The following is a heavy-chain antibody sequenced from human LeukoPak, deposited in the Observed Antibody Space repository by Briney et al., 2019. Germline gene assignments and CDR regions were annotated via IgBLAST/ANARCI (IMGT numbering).Heavy chain of an antibody. CDR2: ISYDGSNK. V-gene: IGHV3-30*04. CDR3: ARDVYYGGKGDAFDI. D-gene: IGHD4-23*01. J-gene: IGHJ3*02. Sequence: GGSLRLSCAASGFTFSSYAMHWVRQAPGKGLEWVAVISYDGSNKYYADSVKGRFTISRDNSKNTLYLQMNSLRAEDTAVYYCARDVYYGGKGDAFDIWGQGTMVTVSS. CDR1: GFTFSSYA.